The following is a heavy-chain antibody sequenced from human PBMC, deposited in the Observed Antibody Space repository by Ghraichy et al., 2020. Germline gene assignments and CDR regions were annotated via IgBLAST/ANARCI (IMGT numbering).Heavy chain of an antibody. Sequence: TLSLTCTVSGGSISSYYWSWIRQPPGKGLEWIGYIYYSGSTNYNPSLKSRVTISVDTSKNQFSLKLSSVTAADTAVYYCARGGCGGDCLDYWGQGTLVTVSS. J-gene: IGHJ4*02. CDR1: GGSISSYY. CDR3: ARGGCGGDCLDY. CDR2: IYYSGST. V-gene: IGHV4-59*01. D-gene: IGHD2-21*02.